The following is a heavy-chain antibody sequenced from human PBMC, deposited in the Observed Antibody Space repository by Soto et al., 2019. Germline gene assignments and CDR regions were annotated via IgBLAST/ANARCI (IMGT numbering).Heavy chain of an antibody. J-gene: IGHJ6*02. CDR1: GYTFTGYY. CDR3: ARVRIAAAGFFNYYGMDV. Sequence: ASVKVSCKASGYTFTGYYIHWVRQAPGQGLEWMGWINPNSGGTNYAQKFQGWVTMTRDTSISTAYMELSRLRSDDTAVYYCARVRIAAAGFFNYYGMDVWGQGTTVTVSS. V-gene: IGHV1-2*04. CDR2: INPNSGGT. D-gene: IGHD6-13*01.